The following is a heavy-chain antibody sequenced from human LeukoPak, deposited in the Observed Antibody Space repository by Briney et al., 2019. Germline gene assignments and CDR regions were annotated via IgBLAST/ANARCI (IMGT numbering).Heavy chain of an antibody. CDR1: GGTFSSYA. Sequence: AASVKVSCKASGGTFSSYAISWVRQAPGQGLEWMGGIIPIFGTANYAQKFQGRVTHTADDSTSTAYMELSSLRSEDTAVYYCARVSKGTMAATAQLDYWGQGTLVTVSS. CDR2: IIPIFGTA. V-gene: IGHV1-69*13. CDR3: ARVSKGTMAATAQLDY. J-gene: IGHJ4*02. D-gene: IGHD2-2*01.